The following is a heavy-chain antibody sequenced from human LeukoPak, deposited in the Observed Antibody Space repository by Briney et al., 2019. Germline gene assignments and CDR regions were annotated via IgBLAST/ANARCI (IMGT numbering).Heavy chain of an antibody. D-gene: IGHD1-26*01. Sequence: GRSLRLSCVTSGFTFSNYAMHWVRQAPGKGLEWVAVISYDGINEYYADSLKGRFTISRDSSGNTLYLQMNSLRIEDTAFYYCVKASSGSYWGGYFDHWGQGALFTVSS. V-gene: IGHV3-30*18. CDR2: ISYDGINE. CDR3: VKASSGSYWGGYFDH. CDR1: GFTFSNYA. J-gene: IGHJ4*02.